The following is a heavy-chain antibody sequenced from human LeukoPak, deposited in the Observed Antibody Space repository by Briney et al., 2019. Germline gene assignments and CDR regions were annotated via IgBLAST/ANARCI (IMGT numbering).Heavy chain of an antibody. V-gene: IGHV4-4*07. Sequence: SEILSLTCTVSGGSFSTYQWTWLRQTAGRGLEWIGRIHTRGTLNYNPSIQSRVTMSLDTAKHQFSLKLSSVTAADTAVYYCARESTTVGAIGAFDIWGQGTMVAVSS. CDR3: ARESTTVGAIGAFDI. CDR2: IHTRGTL. CDR1: GGSFSTYQ. D-gene: IGHD1-26*01. J-gene: IGHJ3*02.